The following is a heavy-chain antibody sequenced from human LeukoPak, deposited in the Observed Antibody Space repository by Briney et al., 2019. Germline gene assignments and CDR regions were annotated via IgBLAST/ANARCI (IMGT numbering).Heavy chain of an antibody. Sequence: PGGSLRLSCAASGFTVSGICMSWGRQSPGPGLKWVSVICGGGTTYYADSVKGRFTISRDNSKNTVYLQMNSLRAEDTAVYYCATGVASGGPPMCWGQGTLVTVSS. J-gene: IGHJ4*02. CDR3: ATGVASGGPPMC. D-gene: IGHD6-13*01. CDR2: ICGGGTT. CDR1: GFTVSGIC. V-gene: IGHV3-53*01.